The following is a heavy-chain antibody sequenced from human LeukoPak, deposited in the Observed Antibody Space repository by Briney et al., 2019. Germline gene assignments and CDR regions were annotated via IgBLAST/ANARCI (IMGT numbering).Heavy chain of an antibody. CDR2: IYYSGTT. CDR3: ARNLIPEQLVLNF. V-gene: IGHV4-39*07. Sequence: SETLSLTCTVSGGSIGSSDSFWGWIRQPPGKGLEWIGSIYYSGTTYYNPSLKSRLTISVDTSKNHFSLNLRSVTPEDTAVYYCARNLIPEQLVLNFWGQGTLVTVSS. D-gene: IGHD6-13*01. J-gene: IGHJ4*02. CDR1: GGSIGSSDSF.